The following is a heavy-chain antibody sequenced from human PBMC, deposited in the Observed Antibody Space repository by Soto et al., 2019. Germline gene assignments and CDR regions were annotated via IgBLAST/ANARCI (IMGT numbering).Heavy chain of an antibody. D-gene: IGHD3-10*01. V-gene: IGHV4-59*01. CDR3: ARQGFGPLHGLVDV. Sequence: PSETLSLTCTVSGGSISGYYWSWIRQPPGKRLEWIGYIDYYGSTNYNPSLKSRVTISVDTSKKQFSLNLGSVTAADTAIYYCARQGFGPLHGLVDVWGQGTTVTVSS. CDR2: IDYYGST. J-gene: IGHJ6*02. CDR1: GGSISGYY.